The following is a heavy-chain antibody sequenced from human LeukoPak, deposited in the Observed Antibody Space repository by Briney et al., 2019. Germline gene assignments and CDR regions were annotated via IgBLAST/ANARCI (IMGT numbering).Heavy chain of an antibody. Sequence: GGSLRLSCAASGFTFDDYAMLWVRQAPGKGLEWVSGISWNSGSIGYADSVKGRFTISRDNAKNSLYLQMNSLRAEDTALYYCAKDLAQQQLGFDYWGQGTLVTVSS. CDR3: AKDLAQQQLGFDY. J-gene: IGHJ4*02. CDR1: GFTFDDYA. D-gene: IGHD6-13*01. V-gene: IGHV3-9*01. CDR2: ISWNSGSI.